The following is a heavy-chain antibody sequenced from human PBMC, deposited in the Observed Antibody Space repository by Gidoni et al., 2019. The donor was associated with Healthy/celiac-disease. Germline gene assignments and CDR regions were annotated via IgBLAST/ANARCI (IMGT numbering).Heavy chain of an antibody. CDR2: IYHSVST. CDR1: GGSISSGGYS. D-gene: IGHD2-15*01. J-gene: IGHJ3*02. CDR3: ARAVYCSGGSCFLYHDAFDI. V-gene: IGHV4-30-2*01. Sequence: QLQLQESGSGLVKPSQTLYLTCDVSGGSISSGGYSWSWIRQPPGKGLEWIGYIYHSVSTYYNPSLKSRVTISVDRSKNQFSLKLSSVTAADTAVYYCARAVYCSGGSCFLYHDAFDIWGQGTMVTVSS.